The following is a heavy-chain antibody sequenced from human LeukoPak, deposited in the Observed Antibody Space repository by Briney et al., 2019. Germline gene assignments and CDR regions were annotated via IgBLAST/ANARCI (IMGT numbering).Heavy chain of an antibody. J-gene: IGHJ3*02. V-gene: IGHV7-4-1*02. CDR2: INTNTGNP. Sequence: GASVKVSCKASGYTFTGYYTHWVRQAPGQGLEWMGWINTNTGNPTYAQGFTGRFVFSLDTPVSTAYLQISSLKAEDTAVYYCARDLPSHKYYYDSSGNDAFDIWGQGTMVTVSS. CDR1: GYTFTGYY. D-gene: IGHD3-22*01. CDR3: ARDLPSHKYYYDSSGNDAFDI.